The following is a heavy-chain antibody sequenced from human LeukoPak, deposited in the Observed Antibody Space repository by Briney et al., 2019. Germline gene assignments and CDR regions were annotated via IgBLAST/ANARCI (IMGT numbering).Heavy chain of an antibody. CDR2: INHRGST. CDR3: AGYGSGSDYYAAS. CDR1: GASFSTYY. D-gene: IGHD3-10*01. V-gene: IGHV4-34*01. Sequence: SETLSPTCAVYGASFSTYYWSWIRQPPGKGLEWIGEINHRGSTNYNPSLKSRVTISVDTSKNHFSLRLSSVTAADTAVYYCAGYGSGSDYYAASWGQGTLVTVSS. J-gene: IGHJ5*02.